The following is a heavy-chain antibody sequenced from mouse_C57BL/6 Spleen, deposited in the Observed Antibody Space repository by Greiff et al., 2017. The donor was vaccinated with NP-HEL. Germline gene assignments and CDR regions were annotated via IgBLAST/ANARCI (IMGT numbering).Heavy chain of an antibody. CDR1: GYTFTSYG. CDR2: IYPRSGNT. D-gene: IGHD4-1*01. CDR3: AKLGRGHMDYYAMDY. J-gene: IGHJ4*01. V-gene: IGHV1-81*01. Sequence: QVQLQQSGAELARPGASVKLSCKASGYTFTSYGISWVKQRTGQGLEWIGEIYPRSGNTYYNEKFKGKATLTADKSSSTAYMELRSLTSEDSAVYFCAKLGRGHMDYYAMDYWGQGTSVTVSS.